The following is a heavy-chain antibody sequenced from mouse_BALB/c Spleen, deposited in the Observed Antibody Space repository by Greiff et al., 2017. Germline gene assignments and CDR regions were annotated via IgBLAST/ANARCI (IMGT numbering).Heavy chain of an antibody. CDR1: GFNIKDTY. V-gene: IGHV14-3*02. Sequence: EVQLQQSGAELVKPGASVKLSCTASGFNIKDTYMHWVKQRPEQGLEWIGRIDPANGNSKYDPKFQGKATITADTSSNTAYLQLSSLTSEDTAVYYCSSGFSYAMDYWGQGTSVTVSS. D-gene: IGHD4-1*01. CDR3: SSGFSYAMDY. J-gene: IGHJ4*01. CDR2: IDPANGNS.